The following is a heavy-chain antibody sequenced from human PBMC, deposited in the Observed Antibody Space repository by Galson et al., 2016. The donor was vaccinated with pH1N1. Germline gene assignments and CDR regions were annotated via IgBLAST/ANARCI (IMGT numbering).Heavy chain of an antibody. D-gene: IGHD6-13*01. CDR2: IYTSGST. V-gene: IGHV4-61*09. CDR3: ARQRAAAGSFYFDY. J-gene: IGHJ4*02. CDR1: GGSISSGSFY. Sequence: TLSLTCTVSGGSISSGSFYWSWFRQPAGKGLEWIGYIYTSGSTHYNPSLKSRVTISVDTSKNQFSLKLSSVTAADTAVYYCARQRAAAGSFYFDYWGQGTLVTVSS.